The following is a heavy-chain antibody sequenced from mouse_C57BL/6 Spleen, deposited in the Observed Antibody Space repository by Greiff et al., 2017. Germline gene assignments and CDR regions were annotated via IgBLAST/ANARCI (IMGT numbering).Heavy chain of an antibody. CDR3: ARGGYGSSWFAY. J-gene: IGHJ3*01. V-gene: IGHV1-61*01. D-gene: IGHD1-1*01. CDR2: IYPSDSET. CDR1: GYTFTSYW. Sequence: VQLQQPGAELVRPGSSVKLSCKASGYTFTSYWMDWVKQRPGQGLEWIGNIYPSDSETHYNQKFKDKATLTVDKSSSPAYMQLSSLTSEDSAVCYCARGGYGSSWFAYWGQGTLVTVSA.